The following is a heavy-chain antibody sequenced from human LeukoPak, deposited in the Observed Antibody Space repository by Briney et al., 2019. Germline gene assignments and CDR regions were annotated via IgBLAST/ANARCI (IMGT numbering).Heavy chain of an antibody. D-gene: IGHD6-13*01. V-gene: IGHV3-48*01. CDR2: ISSSSSTI. CDR1: GFTFSSYS. CDR3: ARDLTFIAAELVVARGAFDI. J-gene: IGHJ3*02. Sequence: GGSLRLSCAASGFTFSSYSMNWVRQAPGKGLEWVSYISSSSSTIYYADSVKGRFTISRDNAKNSLYLQMNSLRAEDTAVYYCARDLTFIAAELVVARGAFDIWGQGTMVTVSS.